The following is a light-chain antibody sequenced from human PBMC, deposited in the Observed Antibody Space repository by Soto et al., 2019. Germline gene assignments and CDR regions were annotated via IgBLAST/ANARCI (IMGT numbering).Light chain of an antibody. V-gene: IGLV2-14*03. CDR3: SSYTSSSTVV. CDR1: SSDVGGYNY. J-gene: IGLJ2*01. CDR2: DVS. Sequence: QSALTQPASVSGSPGQSTTISCTGTSSDVGGYNYVSWYQHLPGKAPKLMIYDVSNRPSGVSNRFSGSKSGNTASLTISGLQAEDEADYYCSSYTSSSTVVFGGGTKLTVL.